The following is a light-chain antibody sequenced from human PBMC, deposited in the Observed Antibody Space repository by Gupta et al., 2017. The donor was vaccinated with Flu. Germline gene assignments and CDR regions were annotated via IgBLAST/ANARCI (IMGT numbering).Light chain of an antibody. CDR3: AAWDDGRNGWI. Sequence: RVTISCSGSNSKIGGNTVAWYQQLPGTAPTLLIYSNNLRPSGVPDRFSGSKSGTSAALAISGLQHEDEADYYCAAWDDGRNGWIFGGGTKLTVL. CDR1: NSKIGGNT. J-gene: IGLJ2*01. CDR2: SNN. V-gene: IGLV1-44*01.